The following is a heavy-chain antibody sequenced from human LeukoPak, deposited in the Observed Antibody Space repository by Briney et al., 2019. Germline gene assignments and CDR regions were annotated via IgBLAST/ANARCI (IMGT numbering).Heavy chain of an antibody. CDR3: ARDPQSYFDWLSYANWFDP. J-gene: IGHJ5*02. D-gene: IGHD3-9*01. V-gene: IGHV1-3*01. Sequence: ASVKVSYKASGYTFTSYAMHWVRQAPGQRLEWMGWINAGNGNTKYSQKFQGRVTITRDTSASTAYMELSSLRSEDTAVYYCARDPQSYFDWLSYANWFDPWGQGTLVTVSS. CDR2: INAGNGNT. CDR1: GYTFTSYA.